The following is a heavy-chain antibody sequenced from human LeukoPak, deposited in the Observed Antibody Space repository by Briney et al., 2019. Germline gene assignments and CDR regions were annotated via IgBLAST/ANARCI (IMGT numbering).Heavy chain of an antibody. CDR1: GYSLSSGYY. CDR3: ARYISQGYYFDY. CDR2: IYHSGST. V-gene: IGHV4-38-2*01. J-gene: IGHJ4*02. Sequence: PSETLSLTCAVSGYSLSSGYYWGWIRQPPGKGLEWIGSIYHSGSTYYNPSLKSRVTISVDTSKNQFSLKLSSVTAADTAVYYCARYISQGYYFDYWGQGTLVTVSS.